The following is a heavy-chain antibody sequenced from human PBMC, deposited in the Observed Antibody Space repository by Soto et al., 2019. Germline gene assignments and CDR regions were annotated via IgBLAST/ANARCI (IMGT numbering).Heavy chain of an antibody. CDR1: GFNFKTYS. Sequence: EVQLVESGGGLVQPGGSLRLSCAASGFNFKTYSMNWVRQAPGKGLEWVSYISETSIAIYYRDSVKGRFTISIDNARNTLYLQINSLRDEDTAVYYCATLQLGREEIFDSWGQGTLVTVSS. V-gene: IGHV3-48*02. CDR2: ISETSIAI. CDR3: ATLQLGREEIFDS. J-gene: IGHJ4*02. D-gene: IGHD1-1*01.